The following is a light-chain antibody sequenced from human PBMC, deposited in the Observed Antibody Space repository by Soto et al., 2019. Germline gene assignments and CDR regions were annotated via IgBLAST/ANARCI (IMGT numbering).Light chain of an antibody. CDR3: QQHGSWGIT. CDR2: AAS. V-gene: IGKV3-20*01. Sequence: EIVLTQSPGTLSLSPGESATLSCRASQSVSSNSLAWHQQKPGQAPRLLMYAASSRADGIPDRFSGSGSGTDFTLTISRLEPEDFAVYYCQQHGSWGITFGPGTKVDI. J-gene: IGKJ3*01. CDR1: QSVSSNS.